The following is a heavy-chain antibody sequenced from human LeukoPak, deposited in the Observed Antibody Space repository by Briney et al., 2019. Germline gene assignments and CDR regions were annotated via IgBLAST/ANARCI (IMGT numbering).Heavy chain of an antibody. CDR2: IIPIFGTA. CDR3: ARAGYQLLSNDAFDI. Sequence: SVKVSCKASGGTFSRYAISWARQAPGQGLEWMGGIIPIFGTANYAQKFQGRVTITADESTSTAYMELGSLRSEDTAVYYCARAGYQLLSNDAFDIWGQGTMVTVSS. CDR1: GGTFSRYA. V-gene: IGHV1-69*01. D-gene: IGHD2-2*01. J-gene: IGHJ3*02.